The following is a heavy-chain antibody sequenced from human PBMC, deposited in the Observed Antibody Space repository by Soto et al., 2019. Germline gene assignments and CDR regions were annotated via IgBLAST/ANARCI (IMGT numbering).Heavy chain of an antibody. CDR1: GYTFTGCY. CDR3: ARGYYYDSSGYYYGYCFDY. V-gene: IGHV1-2*02. D-gene: IGHD3-22*01. Sequence: TVFCTVSGYTFTGCYMHWVRQAHGQGLESMGWLNPNSGGTNYAQKLQRRVTMTRDTSISTAYMELSRLRSDDTAVYYCARGYYYDSSGYYYGYCFDYWGQGTLVTVSS. CDR2: LNPNSGGT. J-gene: IGHJ4*02.